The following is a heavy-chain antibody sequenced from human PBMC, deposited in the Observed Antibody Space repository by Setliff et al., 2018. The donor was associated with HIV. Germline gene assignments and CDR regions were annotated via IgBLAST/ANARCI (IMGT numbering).Heavy chain of an antibody. CDR2: INAGNGNT. CDR3: ASIDCGGDCYAYYYYGMDV. D-gene: IGHD2-21*02. CDR1: GYTFSYA. J-gene: IGHJ6*04. Sequence: GASVKVSCKASGYTFSYAMHCVRPVPGQRRDWVGWINAGNGNTKYSQKFHGRVTITRDTSASTAYMELSSLRSEDTAVYYCASIDCGGDCYAYYYYGMDVWGEENTVTVSS. V-gene: IGHV1-3*01.